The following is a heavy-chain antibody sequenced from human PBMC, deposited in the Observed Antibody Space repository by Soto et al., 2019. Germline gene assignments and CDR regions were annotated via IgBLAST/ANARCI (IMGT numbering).Heavy chain of an antibody. V-gene: IGHV1-3*01. D-gene: IGHD2-15*01. CDR3: ARGQAKYCSGGSCYLVY. CDR2: INAGNGNT. J-gene: IGHJ4*02. Sequence: ASVKVSCKASGYTFTSCAMHWVRQAPGQRLEWMGWINAGNGNTKYSQKFQGRVTITRDTSASTAYMELSSLRSEDTAVYYCARGQAKYCSGGSCYLVYWGQGTLVTVSS. CDR1: GYTFTSCA.